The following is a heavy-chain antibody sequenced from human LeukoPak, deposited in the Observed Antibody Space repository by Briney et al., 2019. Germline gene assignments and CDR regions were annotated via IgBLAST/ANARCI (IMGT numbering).Heavy chain of an antibody. CDR3: ARTDCSSTSCYYYYGMDA. J-gene: IGHJ6*02. CDR1: GFTFSSYW. V-gene: IGHV3-7*01. D-gene: IGHD2-2*01. Sequence: GSLRLSCAASGFTFSSYWMSWVRQAPGKGLEWVANIKQDGSEKYYVDSVKGRFTISRDNAKNSLYLQMNSLRAEDTAVYYCARTDCSSTSCYYYYGMDAWGQGTTVTVSS. CDR2: IKQDGSEK.